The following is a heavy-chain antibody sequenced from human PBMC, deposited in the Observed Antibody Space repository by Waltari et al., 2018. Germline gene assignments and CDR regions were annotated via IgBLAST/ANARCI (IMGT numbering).Heavy chain of an antibody. V-gene: IGHV3-74*01. J-gene: IGHJ4*02. Sequence: EVQLVESGGGLVQPGGSLRPPCAASGFTFGLYGMHWVRQVPGKGLGWVSRINGTSLTTNYADSVKDRFTISRDNAKSTLYLQMNSLTPEDTGVYYCALLRVVSVFDPFDTWGQGTLVTVSS. D-gene: IGHD2-15*01. CDR1: GFTFGLYG. CDR3: ALLRVVSVFDPFDT. CDR2: INGTSLTT.